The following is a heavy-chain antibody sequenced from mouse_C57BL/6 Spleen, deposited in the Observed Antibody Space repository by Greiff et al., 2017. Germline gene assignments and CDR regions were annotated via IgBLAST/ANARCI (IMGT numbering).Heavy chain of an antibody. Sequence: VQLQQSGAELVRPGASVKLSCTASGFNIKDDYMHWVKQRPEQGLEWIGWIDPENGATESASKFQGKATITADTSSNTSYLQLSSLTAEDTAVYYWTPLDSSGWAYWGQGTLVTVSA. CDR2: IDPENGAT. D-gene: IGHD3-2*02. J-gene: IGHJ3*01. V-gene: IGHV14-4*01. CDR1: GFNIKDDY. CDR3: TPLDSSGWAY.